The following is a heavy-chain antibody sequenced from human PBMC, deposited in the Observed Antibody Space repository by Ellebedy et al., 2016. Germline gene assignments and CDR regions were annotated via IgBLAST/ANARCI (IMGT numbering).Heavy chain of an antibody. CDR1: GGSFSGYY. V-gene: IGHV4-34*01. Sequence: SETLSLXXAVYGGSFSGYYWSWIRQPPGKGLEWIGEINHSGSTNYNPSLKSRVTISVDTSKNQFSLKLSSVTAADTAVYYCARGRGGYGSGSRFDYWGQGTLVTVSS. D-gene: IGHD3-10*01. CDR3: ARGRGGYGSGSRFDY. CDR2: INHSGST. J-gene: IGHJ4*02.